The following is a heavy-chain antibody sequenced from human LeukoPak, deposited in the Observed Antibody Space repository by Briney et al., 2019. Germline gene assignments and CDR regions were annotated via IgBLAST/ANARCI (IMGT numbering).Heavy chain of an antibody. Sequence: PGGSLSFSGAASGFTFSSYTMNWVGQAPGKGLEWVSIISSSSSYIYYADSVKGRFTISRDNAKNALYLQMNSLRVEDTAVYYCARDGRCGGDCYASWGQGTLVTVSS. D-gene: IGHD2-21*02. CDR2: ISSSSSYI. V-gene: IGHV3-21*01. CDR3: ARDGRCGGDCYAS. CDR1: GFTFSSYT. J-gene: IGHJ4*02.